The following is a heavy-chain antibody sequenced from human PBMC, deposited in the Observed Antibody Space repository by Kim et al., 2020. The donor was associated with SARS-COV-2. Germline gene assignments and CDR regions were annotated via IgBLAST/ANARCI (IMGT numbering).Heavy chain of an antibody. V-gene: IGHV4-59*13. D-gene: IGHD2-2*02. Sequence: SETLSLTCTVSGGSISSYYWSWIRQPPGKGLEWIGYIYYSGSTNYNPSLKSRVTISVDTSKNQFSLKLSSVTAADTAVYYCARGPYCSSTSCYRVFDYWGQGTLVTVSS. CDR2: IYYSGST. CDR3: ARGPYCSSTSCYRVFDY. J-gene: IGHJ4*02. CDR1: GGSISSYY.